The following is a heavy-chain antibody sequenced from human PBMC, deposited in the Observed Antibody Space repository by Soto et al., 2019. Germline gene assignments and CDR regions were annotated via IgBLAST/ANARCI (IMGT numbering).Heavy chain of an antibody. CDR2: MNPNSGNT. J-gene: IGHJ5*01. D-gene: IGHD2-21*01. CDR3: ARSDGYNGNWLDS. CDR1: GYTFATSD. Sequence: QVQLVQSGAEVKPPGASVKVSCKASGYTFATSDINWVRQAPGQGLEWMGWMNPNSGNTGYAQKFQGRLTMTRDTALSVAHMELSSLRNEDPAVYYCARSDGYNGNWLDSWGQGTLVTVSA. V-gene: IGHV1-8*01.